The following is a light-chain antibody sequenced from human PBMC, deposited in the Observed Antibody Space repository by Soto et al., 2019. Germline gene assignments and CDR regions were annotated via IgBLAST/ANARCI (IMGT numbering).Light chain of an antibody. CDR1: SSDVGGYHY. Sequence: QSVLTQPASVSGSPGQSITISCTGTSSDVGGYHYVSWYQQHPGKAPKLMSYDVSNRHYGVSNLFSGSKSGNTASLPISVLESEDEADYHCSSPTSRRTLVFGGGTKVTVL. J-gene: IGLJ2*01. CDR2: DVS. V-gene: IGLV2-14*01. CDR3: SSPTSRRTLV.